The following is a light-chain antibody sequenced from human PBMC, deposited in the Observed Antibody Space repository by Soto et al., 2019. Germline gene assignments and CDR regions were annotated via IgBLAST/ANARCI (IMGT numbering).Light chain of an antibody. Sequence: IQLTQSPSSLSASVGDRVTITCRASQGIDSHLAWYQQKPGKGPKLLIYVASTLQSGAPSRFSGSGSGTDFTLTISNLQPDDFAAYYCQQVHSWPLTFGGGTKVDIK. J-gene: IGKJ4*01. CDR2: VAS. CDR3: QQVHSWPLT. CDR1: QGIDSH. V-gene: IGKV1-9*01.